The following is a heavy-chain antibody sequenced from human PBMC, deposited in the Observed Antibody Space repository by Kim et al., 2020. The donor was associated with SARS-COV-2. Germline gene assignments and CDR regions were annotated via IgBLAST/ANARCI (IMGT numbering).Heavy chain of an antibody. J-gene: IGHJ6*03. CDR1: GFTFSYYG. D-gene: IGHD5-12*01. V-gene: IGHV3-33*01. CDR3: ARDVDIVSTRYYYMDV. CDR2: IWYDGSNK. Sequence: GGSLRLSCAASGFTFSYYGMHWVRQAPGKGLEWVAVIWYDGSNKYYADSVKGRFTISRDNSKNTLYLQVNSLRAENTAVYYWARDVDIVSTRYYYMDVWGKGTTVTVSS.